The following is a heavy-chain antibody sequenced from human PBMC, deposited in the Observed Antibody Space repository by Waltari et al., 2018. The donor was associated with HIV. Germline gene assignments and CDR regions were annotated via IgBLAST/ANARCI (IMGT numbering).Heavy chain of an antibody. CDR3: ARIPPPLYGDYVGPNAYYFDY. D-gene: IGHD4-17*01. CDR1: GFSLSNARMG. Sequence: QVTLKESGPVLVKPTETLTLTCTVSGFSLSNARMGVSWIRQPPGKALEWLAHIFSNDEKSYSTSLKSRLTISKDTSKSQVVLTMTNMDPVDTATYYCARIPPPLYGDYVGPNAYYFDYWGQGTLVTVSS. J-gene: IGHJ4*02. V-gene: IGHV2-26*01. CDR2: IFSNDEK.